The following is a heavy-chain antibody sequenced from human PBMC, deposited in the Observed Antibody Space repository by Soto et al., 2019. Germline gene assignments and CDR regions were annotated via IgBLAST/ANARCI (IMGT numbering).Heavy chain of an antibody. CDR1: GFTVSSNY. V-gene: IGHV3-53*01. D-gene: IGHD6-25*01. J-gene: IGHJ6*02. CDR3: ARDRLAYGMDV. CDR2: IYSGGST. Sequence: GGSLRLSCAASGFTVSSNYMSWVRQAPGKGLEWVSVIYSGGSTYYADSVKGRFTISRDNSKNTLYLQMNSLRAGDTAVYYCARDRLAYGMDVWGQGTTVTVSS.